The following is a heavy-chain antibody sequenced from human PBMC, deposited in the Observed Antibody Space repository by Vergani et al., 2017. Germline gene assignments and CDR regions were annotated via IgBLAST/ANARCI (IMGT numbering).Heavy chain of an antibody. CDR3: ARVYGYYDSSGYYYPGLRFDP. J-gene: IGHJ5*02. D-gene: IGHD3-22*01. CDR1: GYTFTSYY. V-gene: IGHV1-46*01. Sequence: QVQLVQSGAEVKKPGASVKVSCKASGYTFTSYYMHWVRQAPGQGLEWMGIINPSGGSTSYAQKFQGRVTMTRDTSTSTVYMELSSLRSEDTAVYYCARVYGYYDSSGYYYPGLRFDPWGQGTLVTVSS. CDR2: INPSGGST.